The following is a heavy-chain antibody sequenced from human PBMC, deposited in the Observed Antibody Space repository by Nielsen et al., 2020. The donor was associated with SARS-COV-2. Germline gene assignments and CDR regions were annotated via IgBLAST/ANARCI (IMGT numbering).Heavy chain of an antibody. CDR1: GFTFSSYG. CDR3: VKRGGIQLWLGLFDTDDY. J-gene: IGHJ4*02. Sequence: GESLKISCAASGFTFSSYGMHWVRQAPGKGLEWVAVIWYDGSNKYYADSVKGRFTISRDNSKNTLYLQMSSLRAEDTAVYYCVKRGGIQLWLGLFDTDDYWGQGTLVTVSS. CDR2: IWYDGSNK. V-gene: IGHV3-30*02. D-gene: IGHD5-18*01.